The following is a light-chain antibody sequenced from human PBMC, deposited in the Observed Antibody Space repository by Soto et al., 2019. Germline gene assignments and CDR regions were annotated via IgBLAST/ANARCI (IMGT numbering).Light chain of an antibody. J-gene: IGLJ2*01. CDR3: GGGVV. V-gene: IGLV2-14*01. Sequence: QSALTQPASVSGSPGQSITISCTGTSSDVGGYNYVSWYQQHPGKAPKLMIYDVSNRPSGVSNRFSGSKSGNTASLTISGLQAEDEADYYCGGGVVVGGGTKVTVL. CDR1: SSDVGGYNY. CDR2: DVS.